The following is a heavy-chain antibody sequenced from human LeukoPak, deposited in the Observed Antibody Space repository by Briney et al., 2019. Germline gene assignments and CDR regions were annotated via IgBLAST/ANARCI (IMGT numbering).Heavy chain of an antibody. V-gene: IGHV3-23*01. D-gene: IGHD2-2*01. J-gene: IGHJ4*02. CDR3: AKDVPYYCSSTSCYVFDY. Sequence: GGSLRLSCAASGFTFSAYWMSWVRQAPGKGLEWVSAITVSGGSTYYTDSVKGRFTISRDNSKNTLYLQMNSLRAEDTAVYYCAKDVPYYCSSTSCYVFDYWGQGTLVTVSS. CDR1: GFTFSAYW. CDR2: ITVSGGST.